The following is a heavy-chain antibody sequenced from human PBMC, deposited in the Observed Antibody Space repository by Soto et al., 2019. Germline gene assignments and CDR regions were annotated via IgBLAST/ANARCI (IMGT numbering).Heavy chain of an antibody. CDR3: ARDVLVDCSSTSCSPGGYYYYGMDV. CDR1: GYTFTSYY. D-gene: IGHD2-2*01. V-gene: IGHV1-46*03. CDR2: INPSGGST. Sequence: ASVKVSCKASGYTFTSYYMHWVRQAPGQGLEWMGIINPSGGSTSYAQKFQGRVTMTRDTSTSTVYMELSSLRSEDTAVYYCARDVLVDCSSTSCSPGGYYYYGMDVWGQ. J-gene: IGHJ6*02.